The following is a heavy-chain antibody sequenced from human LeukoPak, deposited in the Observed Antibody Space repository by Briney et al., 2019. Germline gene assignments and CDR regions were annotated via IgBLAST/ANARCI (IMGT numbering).Heavy chain of an antibody. CDR3: ARVGASVFDY. V-gene: IGHV3-9*01. CDR2: ISWNSGNK. Sequence: PVGSPRLSCAASGFSFDNYAMHWVRQAPGKGLEWVSGISWNSGNKGYADSVKGRFPISRDNSKNTLYLQMNSLRAEDTAVYYCARVGASVFDYWGQGTLVTVSS. CDR1: GFSFDNYA. J-gene: IGHJ4*02.